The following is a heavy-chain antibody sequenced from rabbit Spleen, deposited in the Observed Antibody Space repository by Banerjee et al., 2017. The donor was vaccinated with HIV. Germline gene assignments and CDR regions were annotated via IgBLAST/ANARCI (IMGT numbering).Heavy chain of an antibody. CDR2: IAGSSSGFT. D-gene: IGHD8-1*01. V-gene: IGHV1S45*01. J-gene: IGHJ6*01. Sequence: QEQLVESGGGLVKPEGSLKLSCTASGFSFSNKAVMCWVRQAPGKGLEWISCIAGSSSGFTYSATWAKGQFTISKTSSTTVTLQMTSLTAADTATYFCARDTGSSFSSYGMDLWGPGTLVTVS. CDR3: ARDTGSSFSSYGMDL. CDR1: GFSFSNKAV.